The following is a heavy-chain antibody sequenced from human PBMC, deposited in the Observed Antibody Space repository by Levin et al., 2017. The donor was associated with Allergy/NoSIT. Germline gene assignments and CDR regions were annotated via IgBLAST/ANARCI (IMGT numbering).Heavy chain of an antibody. CDR3: ARDSVLLWFGETSPYYYMDG. D-gene: IGHD3-10*01. J-gene: IGHJ6*03. Sequence: ASVKVSCKASGYTFTGYYMHWVRQAPGQGLEWMGWINPNSGGTNYAQKFQGRVTMTRDTSISTAYMELSRLRSDDTAVYYCARDSVLLWFGETSPYYYMDGWGKGTTVTVSS. CDR1: GYTFTGYY. CDR2: INPNSGGT. V-gene: IGHV1-2*02.